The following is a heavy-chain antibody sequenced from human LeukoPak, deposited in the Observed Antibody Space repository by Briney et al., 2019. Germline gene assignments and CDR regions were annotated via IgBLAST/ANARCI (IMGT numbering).Heavy chain of an antibody. V-gene: IGHV3-53*01. CDR3: TRESVAAGRLYYYYYGMDV. J-gene: IGHJ6*02. CDR1: GFTVSSNY. CDR2: IYSGGST. Sequence: GRSLRLSCAASGFTVSSNYMSWVRQAPGKGLEWVSVIYSGGSTYYADSVKGRFTISRDNSKNTLYLQMNSLRAEDTAVYYCTRESVAAGRLYYYYYGMDVWGQGTTVTVSS. D-gene: IGHD6-13*01.